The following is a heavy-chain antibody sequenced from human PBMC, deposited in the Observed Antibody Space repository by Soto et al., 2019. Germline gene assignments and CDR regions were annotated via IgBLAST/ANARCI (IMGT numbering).Heavy chain of an antibody. CDR1: GDTFSFYT. CDR3: ATSYGSGYRAFDY. Sequence: GASGKVSCKASGDTFSFYTINWGRQAPGLGLEWMGRVNPILSMSNYAQKFQGRVTMTADKSTSTAYMELRSLRSEDTAFYYCATSYGSGYRAFDYWGQGALVTVSS. V-gene: IGHV1-69*02. D-gene: IGHD3-10*01. J-gene: IGHJ4*02. CDR2: VNPILSMS.